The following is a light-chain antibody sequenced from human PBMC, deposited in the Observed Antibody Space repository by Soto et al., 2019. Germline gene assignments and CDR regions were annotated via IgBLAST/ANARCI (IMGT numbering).Light chain of an antibody. CDR2: EVS. CDR1: SSDVGGYNY. J-gene: IGLJ1*01. V-gene: IGLV2-14*01. CDR3: QAWDSSTAV. Sequence: QSALTQPASVSGSPGQSITISCTGTSSDVGGYNYVSWYQQYPGKVPKLMIYEVSNRPSGISNRFSGSKSGNTASLTISGLQAEDEADYYCQAWDSSTAVFGTGTKLTVL.